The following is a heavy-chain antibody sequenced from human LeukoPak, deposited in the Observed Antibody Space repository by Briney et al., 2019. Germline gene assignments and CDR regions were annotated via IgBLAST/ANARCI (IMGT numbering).Heavy chain of an antibody. CDR2: INPNSGGT. Sequence: ASVKVSCKASGYTFTGYYMHWVRQAPGQGLEWMGWINPNSGGTNYAQKFQGRVTMTRDTSISTAYMELSRLRSDDTAVYYCARRDSYTSRRDAPRRARKVRDYYYGMDVWGQGTTVTVSS. CDR1: GYTFTGYY. CDR3: ARRDSYTSRRDAPRRARKVRDYYYGMDV. D-gene: IGHD2-2*01. J-gene: IGHJ6*02. V-gene: IGHV1-2*02.